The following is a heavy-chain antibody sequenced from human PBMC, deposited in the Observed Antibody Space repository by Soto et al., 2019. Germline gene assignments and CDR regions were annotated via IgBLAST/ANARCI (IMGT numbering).Heavy chain of an antibody. Sequence: SETLSLTCAVSGDSITSVGYSWSWIRQPPGKALEWIGYIYHTGTTYYTAALKSRVTISLDRSKNRISLSLNSVTAADTAVYYCAATVFGEYSHYALAVWGQGTTVTVSS. V-gene: IGHV4-30-2*01. J-gene: IGHJ6*02. D-gene: IGHD3-3*01. CDR3: AATVFGEYSHYALAV. CDR1: GDSITSVGYS. CDR2: IYHTGTT.